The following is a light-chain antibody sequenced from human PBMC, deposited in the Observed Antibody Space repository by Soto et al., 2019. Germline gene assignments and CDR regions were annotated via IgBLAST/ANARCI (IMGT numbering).Light chain of an antibody. J-gene: IGKJ4*01. CDR1: QGISTY. Sequence: DIQMTQSPSAMSASLGDRVTITCRASQGISTYLAWFQQKQGKVPKRLIYAASSLQSGVPSRFSGSGSGTEFTLTISSLQPEDSATYYCLQHDSYPLTFGGGTKVEIK. V-gene: IGKV1-17*03. CDR2: AAS. CDR3: LQHDSYPLT.